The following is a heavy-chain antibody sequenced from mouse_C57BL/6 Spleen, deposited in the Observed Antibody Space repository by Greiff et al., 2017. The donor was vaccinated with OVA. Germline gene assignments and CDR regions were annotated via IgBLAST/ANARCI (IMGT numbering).Heavy chain of an antibody. V-gene: IGHV1-50*01. CDR1: GYTFTSYW. CDR3: ARSQLRPDFDY. D-gene: IGHD3-2*02. Sequence: QVQLQQPGAELVKPGASVKLSCKASGYTFTSYWMQWVKQRPGQGLEWIGEIDPSDSYTNYNQKFKGKATLTVDTSSSTAYMQLSSLTSEDSAVYYCARSQLRPDFDYWGQGTTLTVSS. J-gene: IGHJ2*01. CDR2: IDPSDSYT.